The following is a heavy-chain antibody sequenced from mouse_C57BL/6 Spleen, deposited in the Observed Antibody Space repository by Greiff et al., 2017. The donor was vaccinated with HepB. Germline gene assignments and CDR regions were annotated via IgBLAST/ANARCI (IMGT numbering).Heavy chain of an antibody. Sequence: VQWVESGPGLVKPSQSLFLTCSITGFPITSGYYWIWIRQSPGKPLEWMGYITHSGETFYNPSLQSPISITRETSKNQFFLQLNSVTTEDTAMYYCAGASYDKGDYYAMDYWGQGTSVTVSS. V-gene: IGHV12-3*01. CDR2: ITHSGET. CDR1: GFPITSGYY. CDR3: AGASYDKGDYYAMDY. J-gene: IGHJ4*01. D-gene: IGHD2-10*02.